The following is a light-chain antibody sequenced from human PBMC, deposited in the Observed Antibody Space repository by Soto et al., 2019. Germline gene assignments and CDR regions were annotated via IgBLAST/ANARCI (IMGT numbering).Light chain of an antibody. CDR2: EGS. Sequence: QSVLTQPASVSGSPGQSITISCTGAGSAVGSYNLVSWYQQHPGNAPELMVYEGSKRPSGVSNRFSASKSGNTASLTISGLQAEDEAVYYCCSYAGSSTPVFGGGTKLTVL. CDR3: CSYAGSSTPV. J-gene: IGLJ2*01. V-gene: IGLV2-23*01. CDR1: GSAVGSYNL.